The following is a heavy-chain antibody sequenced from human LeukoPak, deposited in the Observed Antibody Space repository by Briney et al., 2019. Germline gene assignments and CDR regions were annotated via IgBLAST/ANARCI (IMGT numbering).Heavy chain of an antibody. CDR1: GYSINTAYY. V-gene: IGHV4-38-2*02. CDR2: MYHSGST. J-gene: IGHJ5*01. Sequence: PSETLSLTCTVSGYSINTAYYWGCVRQPPGKGLEWIGTMYHSGSTYYNPSLQSRVTISADTSKNQSSLRLSSVTAADPPVYYCARDRLLWFGELDSWGQGTLVIVSS. CDR3: ARDRLLWFGELDS. D-gene: IGHD3-10*01.